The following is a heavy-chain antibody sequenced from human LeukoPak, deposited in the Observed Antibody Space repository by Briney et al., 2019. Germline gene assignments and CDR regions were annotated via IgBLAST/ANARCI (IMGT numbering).Heavy chain of an antibody. J-gene: IGHJ4*02. CDR1: GFTFSNYA. CDR2: ISYDGGNK. CDR3: AKDTLRSDY. D-gene: IGHD4-17*01. V-gene: IGHV3-30-3*01. Sequence: GRSLRLSCAASGFTFSNYAIHWVRQAPGKGLEWVAVISYDGGNKYYADSVKGRFTISRDNSKNPLYLQMNSLRAEDTAVYYCAKDTLRSDYWGQGTLVTVSS.